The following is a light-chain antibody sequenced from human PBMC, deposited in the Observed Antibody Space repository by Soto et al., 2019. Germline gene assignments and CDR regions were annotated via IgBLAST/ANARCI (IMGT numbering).Light chain of an antibody. CDR2: TPS. CDR1: QGIRSE. J-gene: IGKJ4*01. Sequence: IQLTQSPSFLSASVGDRVTITCRASQGIRSELGWYQQKPGKVPNLLIYTPSTFQTGAPSRFSGSGSGTDFTLTISSLQPEDFANSYSIQDYKSPLTFGEGTTVEIK. V-gene: IGKV1-6*01. CDR3: IQDYKSPLT.